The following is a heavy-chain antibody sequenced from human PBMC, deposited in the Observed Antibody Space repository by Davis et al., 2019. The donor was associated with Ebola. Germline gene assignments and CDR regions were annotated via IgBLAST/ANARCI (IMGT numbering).Heavy chain of an antibody. CDR3: ARGWLRAWFDS. CDR2: TYYDSKWYR. CDR1: GDSVSSAG. V-gene: IGHV6-1*01. J-gene: IGHJ5*01. Sequence: HSQTLSLTCAISGDSVSSAGWNWIRQSPSRGLEWLGRTYYDSKWYRDYALSVRSRIAINADTSKNQFSLQLNSVTPDDTAVYYCARGWLRAWFDSWGQGTLVTVYS. D-gene: IGHD5-12*01.